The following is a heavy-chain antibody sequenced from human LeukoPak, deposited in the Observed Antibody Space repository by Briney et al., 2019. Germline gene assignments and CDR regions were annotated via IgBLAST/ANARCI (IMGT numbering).Heavy chain of an antibody. CDR3: ARVVGGLQPHFDY. J-gene: IGHJ4*02. D-gene: IGHD5-24*01. Sequence: ASVKVSCKASGYTFISYYIHWVRQAPGQGLEWMGIINPSGGSTSYAQKFQGRVTMTRDTSTSTVYMELSSLRSEDTAVYYCARVVGGLQPHFDYWGQGTLVTISS. CDR1: GYTFISYY. CDR2: INPSGGST. V-gene: IGHV1-46*01.